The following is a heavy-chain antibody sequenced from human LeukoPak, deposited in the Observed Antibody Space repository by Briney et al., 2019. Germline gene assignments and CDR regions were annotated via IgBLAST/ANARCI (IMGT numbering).Heavy chain of an antibody. CDR2: INHSGST. D-gene: IGHD3-22*01. J-gene: IGHJ3*02. V-gene: IGHV4-34*01. CDR3: ARSRITMIVVVRGLAFDI. Sequence: LSETLSLTCAVYGGSFSGYYWSWIRQPPGKGLEWIGEINHSGSTNYNPSLKSRVTISVDTSKNQFPLKLSSVTAADTAVYYCARSRITMIVVVRGLAFDIWGQGTMVTVSS. CDR1: GGSFSGYY.